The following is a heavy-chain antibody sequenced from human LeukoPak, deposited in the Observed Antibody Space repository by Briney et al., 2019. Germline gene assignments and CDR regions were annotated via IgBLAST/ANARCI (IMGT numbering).Heavy chain of an antibody. CDR3: ARSGKDIVVVPAARSSYYYYYYMDV. Sequence: SVKVSCXASGGTFSSYAISWVRQAPGQGLEWMGRIIPIFGTANYAQKFQGRVTITTDESTSTAYMELSSLRSEDTAVYYCARSGKDIVVVPAARSSYYYYYYMDVWGKGTTVTVSS. J-gene: IGHJ6*03. CDR2: IIPIFGTA. CDR1: GGTFSSYA. V-gene: IGHV1-69*05. D-gene: IGHD2-2*01.